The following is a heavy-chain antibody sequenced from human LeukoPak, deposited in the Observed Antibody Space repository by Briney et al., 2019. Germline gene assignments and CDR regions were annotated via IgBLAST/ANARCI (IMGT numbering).Heavy chain of an antibody. D-gene: IGHD6-13*01. J-gene: IGHJ6*02. CDR1: GYSFTSNW. CDR2: IDPSDSYT. V-gene: IGHV5-10-1*01. CDR3: AMSSSSQRGYYYYGMDV. Sequence: GESLKISCKGSGYSFTSNWISWVRQMPGKGLEWMGRIDPSDSYTNYSPSFQGHVTISADKSISTAYLQWSSLKASDTAMYYCAMSSSSQRGYYYYGMDVWGQGTTVTVSS.